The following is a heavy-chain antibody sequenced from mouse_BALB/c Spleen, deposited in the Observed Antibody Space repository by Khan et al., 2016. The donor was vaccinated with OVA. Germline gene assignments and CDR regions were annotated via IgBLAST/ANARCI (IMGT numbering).Heavy chain of an antibody. V-gene: IGHV1S132*01. CDR1: GYTFTSYW. CDR2: IFPGTGTT. CDR3: ARGYFGNYELAY. D-gene: IGHD2-1*01. Sequence: VQLQESGAELVKPGASVKLSCKTSGYTFTSYWIQWVKQRPGQGLGWIGQIFPGTGTTYYNENFKGKAKLTVDTSSSTAYMQLSRLTSEDSAVYFCARGYFGNYELAYWGQGTLGTVSP. J-gene: IGHJ3*01.